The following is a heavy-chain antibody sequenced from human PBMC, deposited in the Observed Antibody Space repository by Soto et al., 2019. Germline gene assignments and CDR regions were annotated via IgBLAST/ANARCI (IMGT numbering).Heavy chain of an antibody. CDR3: ARGVLRGVYSSSWCRQTPGMDV. J-gene: IGHJ6*02. CDR2: ISAYSGNT. V-gene: IGHV1-18*01. D-gene: IGHD6-13*01. CDR1: GYTFTSDG. Sequence: GASVNVSGKASGYTFTSDGISWLRQAPVQGLEWIVWISAYSGNTNYAQKLQGRVTMTTDTSTRKDYMELRRLRSDDPAVYYCARGVLRGVYSSSWCRQTPGMDVWGQGTTVNVSS.